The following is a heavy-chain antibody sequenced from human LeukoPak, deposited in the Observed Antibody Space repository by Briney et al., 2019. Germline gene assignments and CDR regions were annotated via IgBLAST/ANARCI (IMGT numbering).Heavy chain of an antibody. Sequence: GESLKISCKGSGYSFTTYWIAWLHQMPGKGLEWMGIIYPGDSDTRYSPSFQGQVTISADKSISTAYLQWSSLKASDTAMYYCARPRGSAAPLDYWGQGTLVTVSS. CDR2: IYPGDSDT. CDR3: ARPRGSAAPLDY. V-gene: IGHV5-51*07. D-gene: IGHD6-25*01. CDR1: GYSFTTYW. J-gene: IGHJ4*02.